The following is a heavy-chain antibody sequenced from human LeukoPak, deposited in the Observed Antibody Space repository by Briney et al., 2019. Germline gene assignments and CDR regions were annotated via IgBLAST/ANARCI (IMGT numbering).Heavy chain of an antibody. V-gene: IGHV1-2*02. Sequence: ASVKVSCKSSGYTFTDHFMHWVRQAPGQGLEWMGWINPNNGGTNYAQKFQDRVTMTRDTSISTAYMELSSLRSEDTAVYYCARFHYYDYVWGSYRPPEVDCWGQGTLVTVSS. CDR1: GYTFTDHF. D-gene: IGHD3-16*02. J-gene: IGHJ4*02. CDR2: INPNNGGT. CDR3: ARFHYYDYVWGSYRPPEVDC.